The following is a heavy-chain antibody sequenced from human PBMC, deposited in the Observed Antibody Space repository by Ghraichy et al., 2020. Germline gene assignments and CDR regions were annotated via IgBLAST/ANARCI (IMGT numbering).Heavy chain of an antibody. CDR3: AKDLRTLAN. CDR1: GFTFSNSA. V-gene: IGHV3-23*01. J-gene: IGHJ4*02. Sequence: GSLNISCAASGFTFSNSAMFWVRQAPGKGLEWVSGISGSGGSTYYADSVKGRFTISRDNSKNTLYLQMNSLRAEDTAVYYCAKDLRTLANWGQGTLVTVSS. D-gene: IGHD1-1*01. CDR2: ISGSGGST.